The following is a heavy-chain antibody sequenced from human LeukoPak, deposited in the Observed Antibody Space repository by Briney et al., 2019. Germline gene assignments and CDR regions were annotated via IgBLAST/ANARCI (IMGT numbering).Heavy chain of an antibody. CDR2: IYFSGRT. D-gene: IGHD3-10*01. J-gene: IGHJ4*02. Sequence: SETLSLTCTVSGGSIRITSYYWGWIRQSPGREPEWIGSIYFSGRTHYNPSLESRVTISVDTSNNQFFLRLNSVTAADTAVYYCARGGSYWDSWGQGTLVTVSS. CDR3: ARGGSYWDS. V-gene: IGHV4-39*07. CDR1: GGSIRITSYY.